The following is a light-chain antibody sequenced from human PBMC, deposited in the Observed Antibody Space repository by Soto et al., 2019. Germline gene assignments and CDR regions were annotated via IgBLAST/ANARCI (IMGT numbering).Light chain of an antibody. Sequence: EVVMTQSPATLSVSPGERATLSCRASQSVSNRLVAWYQQNPGQAPRLLIHGASTRATGIPARFSGSGSGTELTLTISSLQSEDFAVYYCQQYNSWPLTFGQGTRLEIK. J-gene: IGKJ5*01. CDR3: QQYNSWPLT. CDR1: QSVSNR. CDR2: GAS. V-gene: IGKV3-15*01.